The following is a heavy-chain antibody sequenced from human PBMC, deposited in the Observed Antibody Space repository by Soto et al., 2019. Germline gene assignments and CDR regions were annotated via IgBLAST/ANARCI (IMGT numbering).Heavy chain of an antibody. CDR3: AKGPEYVIFTGCVY. Sequence: EVQLLESGGGFVQPGESLRLSCVASGFTFSLSAIRWVRQAPGRGLEWVSSISGCGGSTDYTDSVKGRFTIARDNSKDTEPLHMNSLRAEDPAVYYCAKGPEYVIFTGCVYWCQVALVTVSA. CDR2: ISGCGGST. D-gene: IGHD3-9*01. CDR1: GFTFSLSA. J-gene: IGHJ1*01. V-gene: IGHV3-23*01.